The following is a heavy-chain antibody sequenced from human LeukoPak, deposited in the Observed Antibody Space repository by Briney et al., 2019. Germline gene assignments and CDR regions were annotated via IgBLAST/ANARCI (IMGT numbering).Heavy chain of an antibody. CDR2: IGTAGDT. V-gene: IGHV3-13*01. CDR3: ARVVQXXXXXRXFDL. J-gene: IGHJ2*01. D-gene: IGHD2-21*01. CDR1: GFTFSSYD. Sequence: GGSLRLSCAASGFTFSSYDMHWVRQATGKGLEWVSAIGTAGDTYYPGSVKGRFTISRENAKNSLYLQMNSLRAGDTAVYYCARVVQXXXXXRXFDLWXXGTLVTVS.